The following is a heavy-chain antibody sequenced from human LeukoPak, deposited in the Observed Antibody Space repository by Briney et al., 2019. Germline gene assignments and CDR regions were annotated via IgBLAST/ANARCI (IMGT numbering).Heavy chain of an antibody. CDR3: ARRRSFSSYYEVGY. V-gene: IGHV3-23*01. D-gene: IGHD3-22*01. Sequence: SGGSLRLSCAASGFTFSSNAMSWVRQAPGKGLEWVSAISGSGGNTYYADSVKGRFTISRDNSKNTLYLQMNSLRAEDTAVYYCARRRSFSSYYEVGYWGQGTLVTVSS. CDR2: ISGSGGNT. J-gene: IGHJ4*02. CDR1: GFTFSSNA.